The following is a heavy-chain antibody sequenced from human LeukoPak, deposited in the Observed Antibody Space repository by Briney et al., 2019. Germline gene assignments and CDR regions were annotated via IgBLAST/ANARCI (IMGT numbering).Heavy chain of an antibody. Sequence: SVKVSCKASGGTFSSYAISWVRQAPGQGLEWMGRIIPNFGKASYAQKLQGRVTITTDESTSTAYMELSSLRSEDTAVYYFARQPLWSGYRGNWFDPWGQGTLVTVSS. CDR3: ARQPLWSGYRGNWFDP. D-gene: IGHD3-3*01. CDR1: GGTFSSYA. J-gene: IGHJ5*02. CDR2: IIPNFGKA. V-gene: IGHV1-69*05.